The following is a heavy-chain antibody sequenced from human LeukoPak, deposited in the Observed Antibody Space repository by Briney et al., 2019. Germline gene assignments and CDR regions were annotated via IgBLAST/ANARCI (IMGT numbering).Heavy chain of an antibody. CDR2: ISAYNGNT. D-gene: IGHD6-13*01. CDR1: GYTFTSYG. J-gene: IGHJ6*02. Sequence: ASVKVSCKASGYTFTSYGISWVRQAPGQGLEWMGWISAYNGNTNYAQKLQGRVTMTTDTSTSTAYMELRSLRSDDTAVYYCARDRRIAAAGTSFYYYYYGMDVWGQGTTVTVSS. V-gene: IGHV1-18*01. CDR3: ARDRRIAAAGTSFYYYYYGMDV.